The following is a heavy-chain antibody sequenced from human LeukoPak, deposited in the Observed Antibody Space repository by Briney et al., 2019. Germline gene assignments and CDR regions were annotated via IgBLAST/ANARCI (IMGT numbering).Heavy chain of an antibody. D-gene: IGHD6-13*01. CDR2: ISYDGRNK. Sequence: GGSLRLSCAASGFTFSSYGMHWVRQAPGKGLEWVAVISYDGRNKYYPDSVRGRFTISRDNSKNTLYLQMNSLRAEDTAVYYCASHWAQQLVSDYWGQGTLVTVSS. CDR3: ASHWAQQLVSDY. J-gene: IGHJ4*02. CDR1: GFTFSSYG. V-gene: IGHV3-30*03.